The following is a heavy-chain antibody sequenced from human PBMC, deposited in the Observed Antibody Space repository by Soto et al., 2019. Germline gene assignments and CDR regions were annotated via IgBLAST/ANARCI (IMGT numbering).Heavy chain of an antibody. Sequence: QVQLVESGGGVVQPARSLRLSCVASGFSFSSYGMHWVRQAPGKGLEWVAVIWYDGSNQYYADSVKGRFTISRDKSKNAVLLQMSGMRAEDPAVYYCAKSTVFGVAGRPLGSDVWGQGTMVTVSS. CDR2: IWYDGSNQ. CDR1: GFSFSSYG. D-gene: IGHD3-3*01. V-gene: IGHV3-33*03. J-gene: IGHJ3*01. CDR3: AKSTVFGVAGRPLGSDV.